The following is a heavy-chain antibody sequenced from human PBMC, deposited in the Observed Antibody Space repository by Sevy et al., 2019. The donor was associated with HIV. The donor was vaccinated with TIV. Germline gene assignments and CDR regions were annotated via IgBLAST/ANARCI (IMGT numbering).Heavy chain of an antibody. J-gene: IGHJ6*02. Sequence: GGSLRLSCVASGFSFSSYEMNWVRQAPGKGLEWFSYISSSGNTIYYADSVKGRFTVSRDNAKNSLYLQMNSLRGEDTAVYYCARDLPGDSRMDVWGQGTTVTVPS. CDR1: GFSFSSYE. D-gene: IGHD3-22*01. CDR2: ISSSGNTI. V-gene: IGHV3-48*03. CDR3: ARDLPGDSRMDV.